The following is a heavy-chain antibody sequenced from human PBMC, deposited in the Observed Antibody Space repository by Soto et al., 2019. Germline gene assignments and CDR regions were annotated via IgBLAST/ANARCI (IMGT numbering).Heavy chain of an antibody. J-gene: IGHJ4*02. D-gene: IGHD2-15*01. CDR3: ARDQGPYCSGGSCYPYYFDY. CDR2: IYYSGST. Sequence: PSETLSLTCTVSGGSISSYYWSWIRQPPGKGLEWIGYIYYSGSTNYNPSLKSRVTISVDTSKNQFSLKLSSVTAADTAVYYCARDQGPYCSGGSCYPYYFDYWGQGTLVTVSS. CDR1: GGSISSYY. V-gene: IGHV4-59*01.